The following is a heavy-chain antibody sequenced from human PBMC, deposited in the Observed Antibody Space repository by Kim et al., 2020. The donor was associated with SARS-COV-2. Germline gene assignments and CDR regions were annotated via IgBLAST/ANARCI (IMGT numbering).Heavy chain of an antibody. D-gene: IGHD1-26*01. V-gene: IGHV4-59*09. Sequence: LKSRVSVSVDTSKNQFSLKLTSVTAADTAVYYCARGAETEWELLGGFYFDYWGQGTLVTVSS. CDR3: ARGAETEWELLGGFYFDY. J-gene: IGHJ4*02.